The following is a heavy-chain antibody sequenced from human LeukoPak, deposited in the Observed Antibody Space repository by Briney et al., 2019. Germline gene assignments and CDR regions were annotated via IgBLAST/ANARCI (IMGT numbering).Heavy chain of an antibody. D-gene: IGHD2-2*01. CDR2: MKPNYGGT. J-gene: IGHJ5*02. V-gene: IGHV1-2*02. CDR1: GYAFTGDY. Sequence: GASVNVSCEASGYAFTGDYVHWVAEAPGHGGKWRGWMKPNYGGTNYAQKFQGTVTMPTETSISTAYLELSRLRSDHTAVYYRARARGDIVVVPAALWFDPWGQGTLVTVSS. CDR3: ARARGDIVVVPAALWFDP.